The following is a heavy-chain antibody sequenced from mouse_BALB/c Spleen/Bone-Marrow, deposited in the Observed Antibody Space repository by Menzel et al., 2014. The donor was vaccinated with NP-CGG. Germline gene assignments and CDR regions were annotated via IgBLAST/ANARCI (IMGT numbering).Heavy chain of an antibody. CDR1: GFNIKDTY. CDR3: TGRYGWFAY. CDR2: IDPANGNT. Sequence: VQLQQSGAELVKPGASVKLSCTASGFNIKDTYMHWVKPRPEQGLEWIGRIDPANGNTKYDPRFQGKATITADASSNTAYLQLSSLTSEDTAVYYCTGRYGWFAYWGQGTLVTVSA. D-gene: IGHD2-14*01. V-gene: IGHV14-3*02. J-gene: IGHJ3*01.